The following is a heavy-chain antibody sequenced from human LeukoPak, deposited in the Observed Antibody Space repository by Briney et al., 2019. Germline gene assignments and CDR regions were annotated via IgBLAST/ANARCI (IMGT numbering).Heavy chain of an antibody. CDR3: ACFWSGYPYYFDY. CDR2: ISGSGGST. V-gene: IGHV3-23*01. D-gene: IGHD3-3*01. J-gene: IGHJ4*02. Sequence: PGGSLRLSCAASGFTFSSYAMSWVRQAPGKGLEWVSAISGSGGSTYYADSVKGRFTISRDNSKNTLYLQMNSLRAEDTAVYYCACFWSGYPYYFDYWGQGTLVTVSS. CDR1: GFTFSSYA.